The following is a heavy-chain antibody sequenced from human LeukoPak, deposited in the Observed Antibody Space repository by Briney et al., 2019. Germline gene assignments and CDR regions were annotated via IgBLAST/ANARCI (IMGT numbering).Heavy chain of an antibody. V-gene: IGHV3-53*01. CDR1: GFTVSSNY. CDR3: ARVGSGYYYSSPDGMDV. J-gene: IGHJ6*02. Sequence: GGSLRLSCAASGFTVSSNYMSWVRQAPGKGLEWISVIYTGGSTYYADSVKGRFTISRDNSKNTLYLQMNSLRAEDTAVYYCARVGSGYYYSSPDGMDVWGQGTTVTVSS. D-gene: IGHD3-22*01. CDR2: IYTGGST.